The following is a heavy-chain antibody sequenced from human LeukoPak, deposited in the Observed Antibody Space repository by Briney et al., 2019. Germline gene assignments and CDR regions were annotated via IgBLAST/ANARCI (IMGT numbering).Heavy chain of an antibody. V-gene: IGHV3-33*01. Sequence: GGSLRLSCAASGFVFSTYGMHWVRQAPGKGLEWVAVIWSHGNTKKYADSVTGRFTISRDNSKNTLYLEMNTLRAEDTAVYYCARDDDYDDHNTFDMWGHGTMDTVSS. CDR3: ARDDDYDDHNTFDM. CDR2: IWSHGNTK. J-gene: IGHJ3*02. D-gene: IGHD4-17*01. CDR1: GFVFSTYG.